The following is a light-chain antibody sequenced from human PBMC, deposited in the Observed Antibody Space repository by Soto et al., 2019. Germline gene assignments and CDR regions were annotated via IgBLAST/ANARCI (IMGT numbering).Light chain of an antibody. Sequence: EVVMRQSPATLSVSPGEGATPSCRASQGIGDTLAWYQHKPGQTPRLLIYDTSTRATGVPTRFSGSRSGAEFTLTINSLQAEDSATYFCLQDYTYPWTFGQGTKVDIK. V-gene: IGKV3-15*01. CDR2: DTS. CDR3: LQDYTYPWT. J-gene: IGKJ1*01. CDR1: QGIGDT.